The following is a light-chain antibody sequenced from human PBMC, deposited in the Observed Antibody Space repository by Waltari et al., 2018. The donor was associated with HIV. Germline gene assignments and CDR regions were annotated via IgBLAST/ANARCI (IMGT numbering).Light chain of an antibody. CDR2: GTS. CDR1: QSVSSTY. J-gene: IGKJ5*01. CDR3: HQYGSSSIT. Sequence: EIALTQSAGSSAWSPGERATVSCRASQSVSSTYLAWYQQKPGQAPRLLIYGTSSRATGIPDRFSGSGSGTDFTLTISRLQPEDFAVYYCHQYGSSSITFGQGTRLDI. V-gene: IGKV3-20*01.